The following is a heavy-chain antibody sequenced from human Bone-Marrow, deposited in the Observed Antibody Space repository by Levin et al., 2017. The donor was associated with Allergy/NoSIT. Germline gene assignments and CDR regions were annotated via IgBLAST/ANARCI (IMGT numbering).Heavy chain of an antibody. D-gene: IGHD1-7*01. J-gene: IGHJ4*02. CDR1: GFSFSGYA. CDR3: ARGRWELRE. Sequence: GGSLRLSCAASGFSFSGYAMTWVRQAPGEGLEWVSVITGSGTLTYIADSVKGRFTVARDNSNNILSLHLSTLRAEDTATYFCARGRWELREWGQGTRVTVSS. V-gene: IGHV3-23*01. CDR2: ITGSGTLT.